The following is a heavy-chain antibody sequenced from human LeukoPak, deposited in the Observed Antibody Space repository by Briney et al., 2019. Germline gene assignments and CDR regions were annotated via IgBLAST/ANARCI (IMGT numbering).Heavy chain of an antibody. CDR1: GGTFSSYA. J-gene: IGHJ4*02. D-gene: IGHD3-9*01. CDR3: ARGYYDILTGYHPAIDY. V-gene: IGHV1-69*13. Sequence: SVKVSCKASGGTFSSYAISWVRQAPGQGLEWMGGIIPIFGTANYAQKFQGRVTITADESTSTAYMELSSLRSEDTAVYYCARGYYDILTGYHPAIDYWGQGTLVTVSS. CDR2: IIPIFGTA.